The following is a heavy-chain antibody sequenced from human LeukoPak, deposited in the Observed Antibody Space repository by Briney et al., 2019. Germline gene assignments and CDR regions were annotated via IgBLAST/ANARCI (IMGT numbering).Heavy chain of an antibody. D-gene: IGHD2-2*01. CDR1: GYSISSGYY. CDR3: ARHDIVVVPAATELDY. J-gene: IGHJ4*02. CDR2: IYHSGST. V-gene: IGHV4-38-2*01. Sequence: SEALSLTCAVSGYSISSGYYWGWIRQPPGKGLEWIGSIYHSGSTYYNPSLKSRVTISVDASKNQFSLKLSSVTAADTAVYYCARHDIVVVPAATELDYWGRGTLVTVSS.